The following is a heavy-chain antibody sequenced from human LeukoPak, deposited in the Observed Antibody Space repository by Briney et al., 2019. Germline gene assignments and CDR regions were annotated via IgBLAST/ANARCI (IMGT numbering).Heavy chain of an antibody. J-gene: IGHJ6*02. Sequence: GGSLRLSCAASGFTFSDSWMSWVRQAPGKGLEWVANMSQDGSAKGYVDSVKGRFTISRDNARNSLYLQMSSLRHEDTAVYYCATYTHWVAGDVWGQGTTVTVSS. CDR1: GFTFSDSW. D-gene: IGHD3-16*01. CDR3: ATYTHWVAGDV. V-gene: IGHV3-7*01. CDR2: MSQDGSAK.